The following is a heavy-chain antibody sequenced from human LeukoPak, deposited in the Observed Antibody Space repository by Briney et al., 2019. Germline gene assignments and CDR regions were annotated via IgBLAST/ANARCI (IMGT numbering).Heavy chain of an antibody. J-gene: IGHJ6*02. CDR1: GYTLTELS. CDR2: FDPEDGET. Sequence: ASVKVSCKVSGYTLTELSMHWVRQAPGKGLEWMGGFDPEDGETIYAQKFQGRVTMTEDTSTDTAYMELSSLRSEDTAVYYCATSVLQTYSSSPYYYFAMDVWGQGTTVTVSS. CDR3: ATSVLQTYSSSPYYYFAMDV. D-gene: IGHD6-13*01. V-gene: IGHV1-24*01.